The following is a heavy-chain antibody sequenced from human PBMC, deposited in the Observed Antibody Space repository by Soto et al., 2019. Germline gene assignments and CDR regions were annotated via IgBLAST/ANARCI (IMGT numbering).Heavy chain of an antibody. Sequence: ASVKVSCKASGYTFTGYYMHWVRQAPGQGLEWMGWINPNSGGTNYAQKFQGWVTMTRDTSISTAYMELSRLRSDDTAVYYCARNGGSAATYYDYIWGSYRSDAFDIWGKGTMVTVSS. J-gene: IGHJ3*02. CDR2: INPNSGGT. CDR1: GYTFTGYY. D-gene: IGHD3-16*02. CDR3: ARNGGSAATYYDYIWGSYRSDAFDI. V-gene: IGHV1-2*04.